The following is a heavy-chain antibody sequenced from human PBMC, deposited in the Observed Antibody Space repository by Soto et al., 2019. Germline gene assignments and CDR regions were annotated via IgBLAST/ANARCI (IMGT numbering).Heavy chain of an antibody. Sequence: QVQLQQSGPGLVKPSQTLSLTCAISGDSVSSNSAAWNWIRQSPSRGLEWLGRTYYRSKWYNDYAVSVKSRITINPVTSKNQFSLQLNSLTPEDMAVYYCARVLHMRAVAGIYYYYYGMDVWGQGTTVTVS. J-gene: IGHJ6*02. V-gene: IGHV6-1*01. CDR2: TYYRSKWYN. D-gene: IGHD6-19*01. CDR3: ARVLHMRAVAGIYYYYYGMDV. CDR1: GDSVSSNSAA.